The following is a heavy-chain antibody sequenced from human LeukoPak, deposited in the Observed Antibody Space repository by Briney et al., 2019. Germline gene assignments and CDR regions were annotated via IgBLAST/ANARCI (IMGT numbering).Heavy chain of an antibody. J-gene: IGHJ6*03. V-gene: IGHV3-21*04. Sequence: PGGTLRLSCAASGFTFSSYSMNWVRQAPGKGLEWVSSITSSNNYIYYADSVKGRFTISRDDAKNSLFLQMNSLRAEDTAVYYCAKGGSDIVVVDGDYYMDVWGKGTTVTISS. CDR1: GFTFSSYS. CDR3: AKGGSDIVVVDGDYYMDV. D-gene: IGHD2-15*01. CDR2: ITSSNNYI.